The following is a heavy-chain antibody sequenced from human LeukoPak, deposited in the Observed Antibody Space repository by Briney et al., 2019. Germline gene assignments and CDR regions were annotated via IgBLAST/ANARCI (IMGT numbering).Heavy chain of an antibody. J-gene: IGHJ4*02. V-gene: IGHV4-39*01. D-gene: IGHD3-9*01. Sequence: PSETLSLTCTVSGGSISSSSYYWGWIRQPPGKGLEWIGSIYYSGSTYYNPSLKSRVTISVDTSKNQFSLKLSSVTAADTAVYYCASSITYYDILTGYPFDYWGQGTLVTVSS. CDR2: IYYSGST. CDR3: ASSITYYDILTGYPFDY. CDR1: GGSISSSSYY.